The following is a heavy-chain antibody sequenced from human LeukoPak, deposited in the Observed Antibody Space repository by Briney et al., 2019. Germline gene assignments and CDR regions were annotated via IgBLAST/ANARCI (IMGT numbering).Heavy chain of an antibody. CDR2: IYHSGST. D-gene: IGHD2-8*01. CDR3: ARGGGYCTNGVCVYFDY. V-gene: IGHV4-4*02. CDR1: GGSISSSNW. J-gene: IGHJ4*02. Sequence: SETLSLTCAVSGGSISSSNWGSWVRQPPGKGLEWIGEIYHSGSTNYNPSLKSRVTISVDKSKNQFSLKLSSVTAADTAVYYCARGGGYCTNGVCVYFDYWGQGTLVTVSS.